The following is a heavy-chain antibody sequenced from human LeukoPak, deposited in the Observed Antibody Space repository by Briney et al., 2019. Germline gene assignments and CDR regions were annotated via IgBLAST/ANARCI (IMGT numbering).Heavy chain of an antibody. CDR1: GFTFSDHY. CDR3: ARVVGATTVDF. D-gene: IGHD1-26*01. CDR2: TRNKVNRYTT. V-gene: IGHV3-72*01. J-gene: IGHJ4*02. Sequence: PGGSLRLSCAASGFTFSDHYMDWVRQGPGKGLEWVGRTRNKVNRYTTEYAASVKGRFTISRDDSKNSLYLQMNSLKTEDTAVYYCARVVGATTVDFWGQRTLVTVSS.